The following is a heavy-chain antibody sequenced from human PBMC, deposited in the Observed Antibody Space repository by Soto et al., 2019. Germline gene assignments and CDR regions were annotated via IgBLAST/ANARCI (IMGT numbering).Heavy chain of an antibody. CDR2: ISSSSSYI. D-gene: IGHD3-10*01. V-gene: IGHV3-21*01. J-gene: IGHJ4*02. CDR1: GFTFSSYS. Sequence: GGSLRLSCAASGFTFSSYSMNGVRQAPGKGLEWVSSISSSSSYIYYADSVKGRFTISRDNAKNSLYLQMNSLRAEDTAVYYCARDQAELLSSPIDYWGQGTLVTVSS. CDR3: ARDQAELLSSPIDY.